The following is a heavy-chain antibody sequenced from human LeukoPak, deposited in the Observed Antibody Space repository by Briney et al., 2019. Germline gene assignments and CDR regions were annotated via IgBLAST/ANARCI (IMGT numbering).Heavy chain of an antibody. J-gene: IGHJ4*02. CDR3: AKAYDSSGYDY. D-gene: IGHD3-22*01. V-gene: IGHV3-23*01. Sequence: GGSLRLSCAATGFTSSSYAMSWVRQAPGKGLEWVSAISGSGGSTYYADSVKGRFTISRDNSKNTLYLQMNSLRAEDTAVYYCAKAYDSSGYDYWGQGTLVTVSS. CDR1: GFTSSSYA. CDR2: ISGSGGST.